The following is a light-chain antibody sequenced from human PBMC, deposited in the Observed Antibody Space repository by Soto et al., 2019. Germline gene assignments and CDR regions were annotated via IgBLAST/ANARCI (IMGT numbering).Light chain of an antibody. CDR1: SSDVGGYNY. CDR2: DVS. CDR3: CSYVARNTYV. V-gene: IGLV2-11*01. J-gene: IGLJ1*01. Sequence: QSALTQPRSASGSPGQSITISCTGTSSDVGGYNYVSWYQQHPAKAPKLIIFDVSKRPSGVPNRFSGSKSGNTASLTISGLRAEEEADYYCCSYVARNTYVFGTGTKVTVL.